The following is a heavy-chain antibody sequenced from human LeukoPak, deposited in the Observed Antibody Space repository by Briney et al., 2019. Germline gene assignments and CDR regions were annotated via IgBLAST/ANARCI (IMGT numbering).Heavy chain of an antibody. Sequence: NPGGSLRLSCAASGFTFSDYYMSWIRQAPGKGLEWVSYISSSGSTIYYADSVKGRFTISRDNAKNSLYLQMNSLRAEDTAVYYCAGFYVWGSYRPDYWGQGTLVTVSS. V-gene: IGHV3-11*01. CDR2: ISSSGSTI. J-gene: IGHJ4*02. CDR1: GFTFSDYY. D-gene: IGHD3-16*02. CDR3: AGFYVWGSYRPDY.